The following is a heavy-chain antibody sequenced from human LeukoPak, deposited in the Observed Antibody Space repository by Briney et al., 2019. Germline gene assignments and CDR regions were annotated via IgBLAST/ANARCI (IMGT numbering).Heavy chain of an antibody. Sequence: GGSLRLSCAASGFTVSSFAMSWVRQAPGKGLEWVSAISRSGGSTYYADSVKGRFTISRDNSKNTLYLQMNSLRAEDTAVYFCAKVGLGGGYYFDYWGQGTLVTVSS. D-gene: IGHD3-16*01. CDR3: AKVGLGGGYYFDY. CDR1: GFTVSSFA. CDR2: ISRSGGST. J-gene: IGHJ4*02. V-gene: IGHV3-23*01.